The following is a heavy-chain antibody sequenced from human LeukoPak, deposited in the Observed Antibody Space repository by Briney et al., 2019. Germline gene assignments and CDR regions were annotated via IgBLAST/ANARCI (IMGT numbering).Heavy chain of an antibody. Sequence: ASVKVSCKASGYTFTSYGISWVRQAPGQGLEWMGWISAYNGNTNYAQKLQGRVTMTTDTSTSTAYMELRSLRSDDTAVYYCTRVPLGYRYSYGSFDYWGQGTLVTVSS. CDR3: TRVPLGYRYSYGSFDY. J-gene: IGHJ4*02. CDR2: ISAYNGNT. D-gene: IGHD5-18*01. V-gene: IGHV1-18*01. CDR1: GYTFTSYG.